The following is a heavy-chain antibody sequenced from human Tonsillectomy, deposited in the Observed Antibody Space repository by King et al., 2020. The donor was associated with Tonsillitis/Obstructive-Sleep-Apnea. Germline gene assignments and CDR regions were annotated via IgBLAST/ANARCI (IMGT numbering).Heavy chain of an antibody. Sequence: QLVQSGGGVVQPGRSLRLSCAASGFTFSAFALHWVRQAPGKGLEWVAVISYDGNNKYYTDSVKGRFTISRDSSKNTLYLQMNSLRAEDTAVYYCARDLERATADYVMDVWGQGTTVTVSS. V-gene: IGHV3-30*04. CDR1: GFTFSAFA. J-gene: IGHJ6*02. CDR3: ARDLERATADYVMDV. D-gene: IGHD5-24*01. CDR2: ISYDGNNK.